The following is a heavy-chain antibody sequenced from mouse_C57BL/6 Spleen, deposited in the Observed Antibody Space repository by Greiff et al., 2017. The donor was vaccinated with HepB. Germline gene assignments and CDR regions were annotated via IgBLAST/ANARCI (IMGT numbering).Heavy chain of an antibody. J-gene: IGHJ2*01. D-gene: IGHD2-4*01. CDR1: GFTFSSYA. V-gene: IGHV5-4*01. CDR2: ISDGGSYT. CDR3: AREKGLRLNSFDY. Sequence: EVMLVESGGGLVKPGGSLKLSCAASGFTFSSYAMSWVRQTPEKRLEWVATISDGGSYTYYPDNVKGRFTISRDNAKNNLYLQMSHLKSEDTAMYYCAREKGLRLNSFDYWGQGTTLTVSS.